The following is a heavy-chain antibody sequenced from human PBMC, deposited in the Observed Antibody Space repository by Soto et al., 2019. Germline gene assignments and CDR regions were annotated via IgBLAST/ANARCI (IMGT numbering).Heavy chain of an antibody. Sequence: QVQLVQSGAEVKKPGSSVKVSCKASGGTFSSYAIIWVRQAPGQGLEWMGGIIPIFGTANYAQKFQGRVTITADESTSTAYMELSSLRSEDTAVYYCARPRAAYYDFWSGYHAYGMDVWGQGTTVTVSS. CDR1: GGTFSSYA. J-gene: IGHJ6*02. CDR3: ARPRAAYYDFWSGYHAYGMDV. D-gene: IGHD3-3*01. CDR2: IIPIFGTA. V-gene: IGHV1-69*01.